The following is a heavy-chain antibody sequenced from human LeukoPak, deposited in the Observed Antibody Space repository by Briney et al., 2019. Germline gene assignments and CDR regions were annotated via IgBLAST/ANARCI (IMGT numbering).Heavy chain of an antibody. Sequence: SETLSLTCAVYGGSFSGYYWSWIRQPPGKGLEWSGEINHSGSTNYNPSLKSRVTISVDTSKTQFSLKLGSVTAADTAVYYCARFGSGWYFFDHWGQGTLVTVSS. V-gene: IGHV4-34*01. J-gene: IGHJ4*02. CDR2: INHSGST. CDR1: GGSFSGYY. CDR3: ARFGSGWYFFDH. D-gene: IGHD6-19*01.